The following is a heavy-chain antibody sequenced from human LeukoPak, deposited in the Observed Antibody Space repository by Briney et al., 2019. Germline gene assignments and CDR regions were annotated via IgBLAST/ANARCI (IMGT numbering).Heavy chain of an antibody. V-gene: IGHV4-4*07. CDR1: GGSISSYY. J-gene: IGHJ5*02. CDR2: IHTSGST. Sequence: SETLSLTCSFSGGSISSYYWSWIRQPAGKGLEWIGRIHTSGSTNYNPSLKSRVTMSVDTSKNQFSLKLKSVTAADTAVYYCARLTGYSSESWFDPWGQGTLVTVSS. D-gene: IGHD3-9*01. CDR3: ARLTGYSSESWFDP.